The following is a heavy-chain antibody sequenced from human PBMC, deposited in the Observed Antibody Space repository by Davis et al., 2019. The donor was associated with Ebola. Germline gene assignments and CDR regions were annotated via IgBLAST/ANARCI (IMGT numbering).Heavy chain of an antibody. J-gene: IGHJ5*02. CDR1: GYNFITYW. CDR3: ARRGSYNWFDP. V-gene: IGHV5-51*01. Sequence: GESLKISCKGSGYNFITYWIGWVRQMPGKGLEWMGIIYPGDSDTRYSPSFQGQVTISADKSITTAYLQWSSLKASDTAMYYCARRGSYNWFDPWGQGTLVTVSS. CDR2: IYPGDSDT. D-gene: IGHD1-26*01.